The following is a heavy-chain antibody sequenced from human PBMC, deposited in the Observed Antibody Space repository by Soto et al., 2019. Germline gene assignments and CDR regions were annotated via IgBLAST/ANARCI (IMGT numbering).Heavy chain of an antibody. CDR2: VYHSGNT. D-gene: IGHD5-12*01. V-gene: IGHV4-59*01. Sequence: SETLSLTCTVSGGSISTYYWTWIRQSPGKGPEWIGNVYHSGNTKYNPPLESRVTMSFDTSKNQFSLRLISVTAADTAKYFCAREGNLGRWLQPLDFWGQGTLVTVSS. CDR1: GGSISTYY. J-gene: IGHJ4*02. CDR3: AREGNLGRWLQPLDF.